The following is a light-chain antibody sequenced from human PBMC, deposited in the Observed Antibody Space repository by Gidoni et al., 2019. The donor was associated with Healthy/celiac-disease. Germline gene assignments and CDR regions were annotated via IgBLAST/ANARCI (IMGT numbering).Light chain of an antibody. CDR3: VLYMGSGIS. CDR1: SGSVSTSYH. V-gene: IGLV8-61*01. CDR2: STN. J-gene: IGLJ2*01. Sequence: QTVVTQEPSFSVSPGGTVTLTCGLGSGSVSTSYHPSWYQQTPGQAPRTLIYSTNTRSSGVPDRFSGSILGNKAALTITGAQADDESDYYCVLYMGSGISIGGGTKLTVL.